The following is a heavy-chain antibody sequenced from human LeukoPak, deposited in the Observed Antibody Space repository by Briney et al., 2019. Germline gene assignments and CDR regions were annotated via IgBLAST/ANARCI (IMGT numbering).Heavy chain of an antibody. CDR1: GFTFDDYA. J-gene: IGHJ4*02. D-gene: IGHD2-2*01. CDR3: AKAYCSSTSCYDLDH. Sequence: GGSLRLSCAASGFTFDDYAMHWVRQAPGKGLEWVSGISWNSGSIGYADSVKGRFTISRDNAKNSLYLQMNSLRAEDTALYYCAKAYCSSTSCYDLDHWGQGTLVTVSS. V-gene: IGHV3-9*01. CDR2: ISWNSGSI.